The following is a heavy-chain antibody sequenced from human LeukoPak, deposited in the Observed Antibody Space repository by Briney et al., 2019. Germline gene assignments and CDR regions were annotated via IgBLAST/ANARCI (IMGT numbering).Heavy chain of an antibody. Sequence: SVKVSCKASGYTFTSYGISWVRQAPGQGLEWMGWISADNGNTNYAQKLQGRVTMATDTSTSTAYMELRSLRSEDTAVYYCARSSYSSSSGGYYYYYMDVWGKGTTVTVSS. D-gene: IGHD6-6*01. CDR2: ISADNGNT. CDR1: GYTFTSYG. V-gene: IGHV1-18*01. CDR3: ARSSYSSSSGGYYYYYMDV. J-gene: IGHJ6*03.